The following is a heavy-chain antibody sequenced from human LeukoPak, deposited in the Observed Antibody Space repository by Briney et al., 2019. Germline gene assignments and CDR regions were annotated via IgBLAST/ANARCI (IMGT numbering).Heavy chain of an antibody. CDR2: INHSGST. V-gene: IGHV4-34*01. J-gene: IGHJ4*02. D-gene: IGHD6-13*01. Sequence: SETLSLTCAVYGGSFSGYYWGWIRQPPGKGLEWIGEINHSGSTNYNPSLKSRVTISVDTSKNQFSLKLSSVTAADTAVYYCARAIMAAAGNMDYFDYWGQGTLVTVSS. CDR1: GGSFSGYY. CDR3: ARAIMAAAGNMDYFDY.